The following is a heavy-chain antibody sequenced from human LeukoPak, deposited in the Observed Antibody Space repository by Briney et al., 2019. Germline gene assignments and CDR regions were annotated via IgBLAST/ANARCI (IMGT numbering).Heavy chain of an antibody. CDR2: ISDSVGST. V-gene: IGHV3-23*01. CDR3: AKRPVAGSAIYFDY. CDR1: GFTFSSYA. D-gene: IGHD6-19*01. J-gene: IGHJ4*02. Sequence: GGSLRLSCAASGFTFSSYAMSWVRQAPGKGLEWVSGISDSVGSTYYADSVKDRFTISRDNSKNTLYLQMNSLRAEDTAIYYCAKRPVAGSAIYFDYWGQGTLVTVSS.